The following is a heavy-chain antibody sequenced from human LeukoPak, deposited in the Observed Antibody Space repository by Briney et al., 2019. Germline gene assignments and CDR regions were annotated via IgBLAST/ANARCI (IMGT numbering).Heavy chain of an antibody. CDR2: INPNSGGT. CDR1: GYTCTGYY. J-gene: IGHJ5*02. CDR3: ATRYCSGGSCYSVENWFDP. Sequence: GASVKVSCKAAGYTCTGYYMFWVRQAPGQGLEWMGRINPNSGGTNYAQKFQGRVTMTRHTSISTAYMELSRLRSDDTAVYYCATRYCSGGSCYSVENWFDPWGQGTLVTVSS. V-gene: IGHV1-2*06. D-gene: IGHD2-15*01.